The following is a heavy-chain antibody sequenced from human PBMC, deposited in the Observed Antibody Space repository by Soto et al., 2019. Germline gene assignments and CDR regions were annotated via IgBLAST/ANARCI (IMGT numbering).Heavy chain of an antibody. CDR2: ISSTGST. Sequence: PSETLSLTCTFSVGSVSSGSYYCSWIRQPPGKGLEWVGYISSTGSTNYNHSLKSRLTISVDQSKNQFSLTLSSVTAADTAVYYCARTGLTGWDNHYFKHWGQGALVIVS. J-gene: IGHJ1*01. CDR1: VGSVSSGSYY. V-gene: IGHV4-61*01. CDR3: ARTGLTGWDNHYFKH. D-gene: IGHD7-27*01.